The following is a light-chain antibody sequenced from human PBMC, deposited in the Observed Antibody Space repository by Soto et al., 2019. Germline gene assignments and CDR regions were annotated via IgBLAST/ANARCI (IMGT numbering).Light chain of an antibody. Sequence: QSVLTQPASVSGFPGQSITISCTGTSTDVGGYKYVSWYQQHPGKAPKFMIYDVTSRPSGISNRFSGSKSGNTAFLIISGLQAEDEADYYCLSYTSSDTYVFGTGTKVTVL. CDR1: STDVGGYKY. CDR2: DVT. J-gene: IGLJ1*01. CDR3: LSYTSSDTYV. V-gene: IGLV2-14*01.